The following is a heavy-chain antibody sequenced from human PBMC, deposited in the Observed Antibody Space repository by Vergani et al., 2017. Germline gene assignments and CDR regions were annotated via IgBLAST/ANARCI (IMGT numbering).Heavy chain of an antibody. CDR2: MYHSGST. J-gene: IGHJ5*02. CDR3: GRVADFYGLGSRLLDL. CDR1: GGSITNNF. V-gene: IGHV4-59*01. Sequence: QVQLQESGPGLVKPSETLSLTCTVSGGSITNNFWSWIRQPPGKELEWIGYMYHSGSTNYNPSLETRVTISGDTSKNQFSLKLNSVTAADTAVYYCGRVADFYGLGSRLLDLWGQGILVTVSS. D-gene: IGHD3-10*01.